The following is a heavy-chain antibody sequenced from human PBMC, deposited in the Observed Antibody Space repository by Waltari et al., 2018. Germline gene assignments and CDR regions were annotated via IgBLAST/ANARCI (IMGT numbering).Heavy chain of an antibody. J-gene: IGHJ4*02. CDR1: GGSISSSSYY. CDR2: IYYSGST. D-gene: IGHD1-20*01. V-gene: IGHV4-39*07. Sequence: QLQLQESGPGLVTPSETLSLTCTVSGGSISSSSYYWGWIRQPPGKGLEWIGSIYYSGSTYYNPSLKSRVTISVDTAKNQFSLKLRSVTAADTAVYYCARGSITGTPWYYFDYWGQGTLVTVSS. CDR3: ARGSITGTPWYYFDY.